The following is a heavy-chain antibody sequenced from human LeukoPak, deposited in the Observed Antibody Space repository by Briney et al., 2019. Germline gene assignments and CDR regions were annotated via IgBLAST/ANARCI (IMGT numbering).Heavy chain of an antibody. D-gene: IGHD2-8*01. CDR2: ISDSGNS. CDR3: ARDLGYCTNGVCHTRFDY. CDR1: GGSISSRSYY. V-gene: IGHV4-39*02. J-gene: IGHJ4*02. Sequence: SETLSLTCTVSGGSISSRSYYWGWIRQPPGKGLVWIGKISDSGNSYYSPSLRSRVTISIDTSKNQFSLKLSSVTATDTAVYYCARDLGYCTNGVCHTRFDYWGQGTLVAVSS.